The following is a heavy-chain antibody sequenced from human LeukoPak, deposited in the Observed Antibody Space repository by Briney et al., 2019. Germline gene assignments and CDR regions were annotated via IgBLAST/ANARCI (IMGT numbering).Heavy chain of an antibody. J-gene: IGHJ4*02. CDR2: IKNKTNGETT. CDR3: ARGFCSSTNCYQGPFDF. Sequence: GGSLRLSCAASGFTFSSAWMTWVRQAPGKGLEWVGHIKNKTNGETTDYAAPVKGRFIISRDDSKNTLYLQMNSLRTEDTAVYYCARGFCSSTNCYQGPFDFWGQGTLVTVSS. CDR1: GFTFSSAW. V-gene: IGHV3-15*01. D-gene: IGHD2-2*01.